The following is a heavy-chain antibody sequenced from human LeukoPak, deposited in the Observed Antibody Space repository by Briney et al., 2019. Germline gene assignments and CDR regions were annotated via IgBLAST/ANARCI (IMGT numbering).Heavy chain of an antibody. J-gene: IGHJ4*02. CDR2: IYHSGST. CDR3: ARDRSYCSGGSCSYYFDY. V-gene: IGHV4-38-2*02. Sequence: PSETLSLTCTVSGYSISSGYYWGWSRQPPGKGLEWIGSIYHSGSTYYNPSLKSRVTISVDASKNQFSLKLSSVTAADTAVYYCARDRSYCSGGSCSYYFDYWGQGTLVTVSS. D-gene: IGHD2-15*01. CDR1: GYSISSGYY.